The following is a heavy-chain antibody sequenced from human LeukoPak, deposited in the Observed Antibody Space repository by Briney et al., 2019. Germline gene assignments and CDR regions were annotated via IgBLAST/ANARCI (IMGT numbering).Heavy chain of an antibody. Sequence: SENLSLTCAVYSGSFSGYYWSWIRQPQGQGLEWIGELNNSGRTNYNQSLKSRVTISVDTSKNQFSLKLSSVTAADTAVYYCARRPARRYCSSTSCYREGLFHIGPDFDYWGQGTLVTVSS. J-gene: IGHJ4*02. D-gene: IGHD2-2*01. V-gene: IGHV4-34*01. CDR3: ARRPARRYCSSTSCYREGLFHIGPDFDY. CDR1: SGSFSGYY. CDR2: LNNSGRT.